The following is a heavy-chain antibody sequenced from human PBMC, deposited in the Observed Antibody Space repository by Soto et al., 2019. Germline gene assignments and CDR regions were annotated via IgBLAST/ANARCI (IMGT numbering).Heavy chain of an antibody. CDR2: VYYTGST. Sequence: KASETLSLTCTVSGDSISTFYWGWMRQSPGKELEWIGYVYYTGSTNYNPSLKSRVTISVDRSKNQFSLKLTSANAADTAVYYCARGRTVRNYADDSSDYFYFFDYWAREPRSPSPQ. CDR3: ARGRTVRNYADDSSDYFYFFDY. CDR1: GDSISTFY. V-gene: IGHV4-59*01. D-gene: IGHD3-22*01. J-gene: IGHJ4*02.